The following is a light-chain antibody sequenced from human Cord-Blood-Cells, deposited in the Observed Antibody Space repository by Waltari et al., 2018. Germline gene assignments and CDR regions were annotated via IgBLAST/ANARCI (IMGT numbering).Light chain of an antibody. CDR2: EDN. V-gene: IGLV6-57*01. J-gene: IGLJ2*01. CDR1: SGSLASTY. CDR3: QSYDSSNHVV. Sequence: NFMLTQPHSVSASPGKTVTISCTRSSGSLASTYVQWYQQRPGSSPTTVIYEDNQRPSGVPDRFSGSIDSSSNSASLTISGLKTEDEADYYCQSYDSSNHVVFGGGTKLTVL.